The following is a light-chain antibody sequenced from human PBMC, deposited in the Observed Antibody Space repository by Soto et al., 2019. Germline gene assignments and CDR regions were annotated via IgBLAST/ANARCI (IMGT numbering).Light chain of an antibody. CDR2: SAS. CDR3: QKYNSLPPT. J-gene: IGKJ4*01. Sequence: DFQVTQSPSSLSASVGDRITITCRASQGIMNDLAWYQQKPGKPPSLQISSASTLESGVPARFSGSGFGTDFTLNISNLQPEDVATYYCQKYNSLPPTFGGGTNVEIK. V-gene: IGKV1-27*01. CDR1: QGIMND.